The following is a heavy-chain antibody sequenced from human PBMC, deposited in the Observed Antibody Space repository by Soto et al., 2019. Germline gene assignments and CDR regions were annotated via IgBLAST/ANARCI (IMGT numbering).Heavy chain of an antibody. Sequence: SVKVSCKASGFTFTSSAVQWVRQARGQRLEWIGWIVVGSGNTNFAQKFQERVTITRDISTSTAYMELSSLRSDDTAVYYCARGTYYYDSTGHPLDYWGQGTRVTVSS. J-gene: IGHJ4*02. CDR3: ARGTYYYDSTGHPLDY. CDR1: GFTFTSSA. V-gene: IGHV1-58*01. D-gene: IGHD3-22*01. CDR2: IVVGSGNT.